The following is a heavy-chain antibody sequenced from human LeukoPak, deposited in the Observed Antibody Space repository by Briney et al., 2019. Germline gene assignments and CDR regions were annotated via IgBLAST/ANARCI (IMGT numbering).Heavy chain of an antibody. D-gene: IGHD6-13*01. V-gene: IGHV3-53*01. CDR3: ARGKARREGYYFDY. J-gene: IGHJ4*02. Sequence: PGASLRLSCEASEFSVSTNYMSWVRQAPGKGLEWFSVIYVGGSTYYADSVKGRFTISRDTSKNTLYLQMNTLRAEDTAVYYCARGKARREGYYFDYWGQGTLVTVSS. CDR2: IYVGGST. CDR1: EFSVSTNY.